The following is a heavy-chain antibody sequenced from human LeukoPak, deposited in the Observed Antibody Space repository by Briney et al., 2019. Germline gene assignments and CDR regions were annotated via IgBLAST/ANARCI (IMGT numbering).Heavy chain of an antibody. CDR1: GGSISNYY. CDR3: ARMTGFSAFGI. V-gene: IGHV4-59*01. D-gene: IGHD1-14*01. Sequence: SETLSLTCTVSGGSISNYYWSWIRQPPGKGLEWIGSIYYSGSTNYNPSLKSRVTISVDTSKNQFSLKLSSVTAADTAVYFCARMTGFSAFGIWGQGTMVTVSS. CDR2: IYYSGST. J-gene: IGHJ3*02.